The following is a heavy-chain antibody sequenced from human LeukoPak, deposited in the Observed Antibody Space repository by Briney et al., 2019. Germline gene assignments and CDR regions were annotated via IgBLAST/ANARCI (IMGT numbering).Heavy chain of an antibody. CDR1: GYTFTGYY. D-gene: IGHD2-8*01. J-gene: IGHJ4*02. V-gene: IGHV1-2*06. CDR3: ASEYCTNGVCYRSLDY. Sequence: ASVKVSCKASGYTFTGYYMHWVRQAPGQGLEWMGRINPNSGGTNYAQKFQGRVTMTRDASISTAYMELSRLRSDDTAVYYCASEYCTNGVCYRSLDYWGQGTLVTVSS. CDR2: INPNSGGT.